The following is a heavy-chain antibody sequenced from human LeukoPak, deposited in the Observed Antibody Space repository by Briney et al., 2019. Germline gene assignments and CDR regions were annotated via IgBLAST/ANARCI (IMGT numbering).Heavy chain of an antibody. CDR1: GYTFTSYA. J-gene: IGHJ5*02. CDR3: ARDRRSGSYYNPPYNWFDP. CDR2: INTNTGNP. Sequence: GASVKVSCKASGYTFTSYAMNWVRQAPGQGLEWMGWINTNTGNPTYAQGFTGRFVFSLDTSVSTAYLQISSLKAEDTAVYYCARDRRSGSYYNPPYNWFDPWGQGTLVTVSS. V-gene: IGHV7-4-1*02. D-gene: IGHD3-10*01.